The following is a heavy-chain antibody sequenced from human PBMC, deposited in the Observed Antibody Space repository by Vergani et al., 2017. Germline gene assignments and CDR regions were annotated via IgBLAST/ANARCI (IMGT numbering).Heavy chain of an antibody. CDR1: GFTFSSYW. Sequence: EVQLVESGGGLVQPGGSLRLSCAASGFTFSSYWMHWVRQAPGKGLVWVSRFNSDGSSTSYADSVKGRFTISRDNAKNTLYLQMNSLRAEDTAVYYCARDLLPNYDFWSGYSHAYYYYYGMDVWGQGTTVTVSS. J-gene: IGHJ6*02. V-gene: IGHV3-74*01. CDR3: ARDLLPNYDFWSGYSHAYYYYYGMDV. CDR2: FNSDGSST. D-gene: IGHD3-3*01.